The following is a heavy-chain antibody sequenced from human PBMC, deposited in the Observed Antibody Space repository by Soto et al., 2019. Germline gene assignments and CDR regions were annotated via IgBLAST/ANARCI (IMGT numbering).Heavy chain of an antibody. Sequence: SVKVSCKASGFTFTSSAVQWVRQAHGQRLEWIGWIVVCSGNTNYAQKFQERITITRDMSTSTAYKELSSLRSEDTAVYYCAAGPSSWGSFEYCGEGSLVTVSS. CDR2: IVVCSGNT. V-gene: IGHV1-58*01. CDR1: GFTFTSSA. CDR3: AAGPSSWGSFEY. J-gene: IGHJ4*02. D-gene: IGHD6-13*01.